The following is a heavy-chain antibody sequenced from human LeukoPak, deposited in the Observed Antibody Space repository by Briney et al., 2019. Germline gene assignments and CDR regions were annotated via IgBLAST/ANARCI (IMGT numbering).Heavy chain of an antibody. CDR3: ARVRLRYCSSTSCSRGMDV. CDR1: GFTFSSYG. V-gene: IGHV3-33*01. Sequence: GGSLRLSCAASGFTFSSYGMHWVRQAPGKGLEWVAVIWYDGSNKYYADSVKGRFTISRDNSKNTLYPQMNSLRAEDTAVYYCARVRLRYCSSTSCSRGMDVWGQGTTVTVSS. CDR2: IWYDGSNK. J-gene: IGHJ6*02. D-gene: IGHD2-2*01.